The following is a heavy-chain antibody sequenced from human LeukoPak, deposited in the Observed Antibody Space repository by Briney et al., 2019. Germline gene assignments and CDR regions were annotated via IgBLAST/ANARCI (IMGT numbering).Heavy chain of an antibody. D-gene: IGHD4-11*01. CDR2: IIPIFGTA. V-gene: IGHV1-69*05. CDR3: ASDHDYRAFDY. Sequence: SVKVSCKASGGTFSSYAISWVRQAPGQGLEWMGRIIPIFGTANYAQEFQGRVTITTDESTSTAYMELSSLRSEDTAVYYFASDHDYRAFDYWGQGTLVTVSS. J-gene: IGHJ4*02. CDR1: GGTFSSYA.